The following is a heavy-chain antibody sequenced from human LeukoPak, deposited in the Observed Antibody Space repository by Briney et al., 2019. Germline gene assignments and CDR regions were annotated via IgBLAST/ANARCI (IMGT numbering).Heavy chain of an antibody. Sequence: ASVKVSCKAAGYTFTTYYMHWVRQAPGQGLEWMGIINPSDGSTIYPQKFQGRVTMTRDTSTSTIYVELSSLRSDDTAVYYCARDIWAGDWLNWFDPWGQGTLVTVSS. V-gene: IGHV1-46*01. CDR2: INPSDGST. CDR1: GYTFTTYY. CDR3: ARDIWAGDWLNWFDP. D-gene: IGHD2-21*02. J-gene: IGHJ5*02.